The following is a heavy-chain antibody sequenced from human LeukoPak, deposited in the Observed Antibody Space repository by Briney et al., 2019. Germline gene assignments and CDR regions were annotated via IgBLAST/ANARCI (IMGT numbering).Heavy chain of an antibody. J-gene: IGHJ5*02. V-gene: IGHV1-2*02. Sequence: ASVKVSCKASGYSFTDKYMHWVRQAPGQGLEWMGWINPDTGGTNDAQKFQGRVTMTRDTSTRTAYMELSRLTSDDTAVYYCARGECSGGSCYRVDPWGQGTLVTVSS. CDR2: INPDTGGT. CDR3: ARGECSGGSCYRVDP. CDR1: GYSFTDKY. D-gene: IGHD2-15*01.